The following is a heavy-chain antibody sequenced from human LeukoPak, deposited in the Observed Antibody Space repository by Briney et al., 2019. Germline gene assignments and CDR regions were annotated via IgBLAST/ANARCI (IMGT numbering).Heavy chain of an antibody. V-gene: IGHV1-69*06. CDR2: IIPIFGTA. CDR1: GYTFTGYY. D-gene: IGHD3-9*01. Sequence: SVKVSCKASGYTFTGYYMHWVRQAPGQGLEWMGGIIPIFGTANYAQKFQGRVTITADKSTSTAYMELSSLRSEDTAVYYCAIQTYYDILTGGAFDIWGQGTMVTVSS. J-gene: IGHJ3*02. CDR3: AIQTYYDILTGGAFDI.